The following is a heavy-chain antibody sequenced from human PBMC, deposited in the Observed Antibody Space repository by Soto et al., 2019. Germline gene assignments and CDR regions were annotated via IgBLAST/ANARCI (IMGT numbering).Heavy chain of an antibody. J-gene: IGHJ5*02. CDR3: AKEWGSGGSWAYNWFDP. D-gene: IGHD3-16*01. V-gene: IGHV3-30*18. Sequence: QVQLVESGGGVVQPGRSQRLSCAASGFTFSSYGMHWVRLAPGKGLEWVAVISYDGSKKYYADSVKGRFTISRDNSKNTLYLQMNSLKTEDTVVYHCAKEWGSGGSWAYNWFDPWGQGTLVTVSS. CDR2: ISYDGSKK. CDR1: GFTFSSYG.